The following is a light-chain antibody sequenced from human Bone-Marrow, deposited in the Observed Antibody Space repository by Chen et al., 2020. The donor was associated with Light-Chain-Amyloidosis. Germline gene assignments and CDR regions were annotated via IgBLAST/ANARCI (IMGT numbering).Light chain of an antibody. CDR3: QSYQGSSQGV. CDR2: EDD. Sequence: NFMLTQPHSVSESPAKTVIISCTRSSGSIATNYVQWYQQRPGSSPTTVIYEDDQRPSGVPDRFSGFIDRSSNSASLTISGLKTEDEADYYCQSYQGSSQGVFGGGTKLTVL. V-gene: IGLV6-57*01. J-gene: IGLJ3*02. CDR1: SGSIATNY.